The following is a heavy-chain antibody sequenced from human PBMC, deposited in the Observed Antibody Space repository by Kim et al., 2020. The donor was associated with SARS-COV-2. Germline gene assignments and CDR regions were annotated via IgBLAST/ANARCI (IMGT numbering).Heavy chain of an antibody. V-gene: IGHV1-69*02. D-gene: IGHD2-2*01. CDR3: ARVVVPAARYYYGMDV. J-gene: IGHJ6*02. Sequence: KFQGRVTITADKSTSTAYMELSSLRSEDTAVYYCARVVVPAARYYYGMDVWGQGTTVTVSS.